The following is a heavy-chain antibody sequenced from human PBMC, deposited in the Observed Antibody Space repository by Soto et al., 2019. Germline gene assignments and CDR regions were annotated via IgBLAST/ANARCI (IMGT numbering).Heavy chain of an antibody. J-gene: IGHJ5*02. Sequence: QLQLQESGPGLVKPSETLSLTCTVSGGSISSSRFYWGWIRQPPGKGLEWIGSIYYTGTTYYNPSLQTRVTISVDTSKKQCSLNLSSVTAADTAVYYCGTSSTSYTDWFDPWGQGTLVTVSS. CDR2: IYYTGTT. CDR1: GGSISSSRFY. D-gene: IGHD2-2*01. CDR3: GTSSTSYTDWFDP. V-gene: IGHV4-39*01.